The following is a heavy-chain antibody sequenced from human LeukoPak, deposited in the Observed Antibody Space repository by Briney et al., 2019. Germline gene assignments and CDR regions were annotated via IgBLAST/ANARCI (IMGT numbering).Heavy chain of an antibody. V-gene: IGHV3-21*01. D-gene: IGHD1-26*01. CDR1: GFTSSSYS. CDR3: ARDRRSGSYGGDYYFDY. J-gene: IGHJ4*02. Sequence: GGSLRLSCAASGFTSSSYSMNWVRQAPGKGLEWVSSISSSSSYIYYADSVKGRFTISRDNAKNSLYLQMKSLRAEDTAVYYCARDRRSGSYGGDYYFDYWGQGTLVTVSS. CDR2: ISSSSSYI.